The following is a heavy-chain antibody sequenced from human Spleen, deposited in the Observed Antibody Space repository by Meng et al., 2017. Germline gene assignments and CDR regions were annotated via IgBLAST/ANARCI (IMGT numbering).Heavy chain of an antibody. J-gene: IGHJ4*02. CDR2: IYHSGST. V-gene: IGHV4-4*02. Sequence: QGQVTESGPGLVKPSGPLSLTCAVSGGSISSSNWWRWVRQPPGKGLEWIGEIYHSGSTNYNPSLKSRVTISVDKSKNQFSLKLSSVTAADTAVYYCAGRVWYDSSGYNFDYWGQGTLVTVSS. D-gene: IGHD3-22*01. CDR3: AGRVWYDSSGYNFDY. CDR1: GGSISSSNW.